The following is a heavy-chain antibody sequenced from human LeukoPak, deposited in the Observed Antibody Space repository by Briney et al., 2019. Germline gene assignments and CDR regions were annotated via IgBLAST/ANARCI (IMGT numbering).Heavy chain of an antibody. J-gene: IGHJ4*02. Sequence: GGSLRLSCAASGFTFSSYGMHWVRQAPGKGLEWVAVIWYDGSNKYYADSVKGRFTTSRDNSKNTLYLQMNSLRAEDTAVYYCARVDFEYSSSSSDYWGQGTLVTVSS. D-gene: IGHD6-6*01. CDR3: ARVDFEYSSSSSDY. CDR2: IWYDGSNK. V-gene: IGHV3-33*01. CDR1: GFTFSSYG.